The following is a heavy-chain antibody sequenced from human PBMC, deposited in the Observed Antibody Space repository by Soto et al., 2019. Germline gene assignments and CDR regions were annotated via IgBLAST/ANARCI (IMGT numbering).Heavy chain of an antibody. CDR2: TNPKTGNT. CDR3: AKVGSRGDYHFDL. Sequence: QVQLVQSGAEVKKPGASVKVSCKTSGYSFTNYDINWVRQAAGQGLEWMGWTNPKTGNTGYAQQFQGRVTMTRTSSISTVYMELSSLRSADTAVYYCAKVGSRGDYHFDLWGQGTLVTVSS. J-gene: IGHJ5*02. CDR1: GYSFTNYD. D-gene: IGHD4-17*01. V-gene: IGHV1-8*01.